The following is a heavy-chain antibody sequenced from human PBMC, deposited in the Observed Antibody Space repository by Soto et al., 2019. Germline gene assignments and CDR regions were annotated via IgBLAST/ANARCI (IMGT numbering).Heavy chain of an antibody. D-gene: IGHD3-10*01. Sequence: SETLSLTCTVSGGSISSSSYYWGWIRQPPGKGLEWIGSIYYSGSTYYNPSLKSRVTISVDTSKNQFSLKLSSVTAADTAVYYCARDHGSGSYPNWFDPWGQGTLVTVSS. CDR1: GGSISSSSYY. J-gene: IGHJ5*02. V-gene: IGHV4-39*02. CDR2: IYYSGST. CDR3: ARDHGSGSYPNWFDP.